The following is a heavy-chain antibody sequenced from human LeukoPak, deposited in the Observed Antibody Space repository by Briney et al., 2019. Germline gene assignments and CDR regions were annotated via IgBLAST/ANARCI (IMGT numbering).Heavy chain of an antibody. V-gene: IGHV4-31*03. CDR1: GGSISSGGYY. D-gene: IGHD3-3*01. CDR2: IYYSGST. CDR3: ARGDGYDYDFWSGSVSWFDP. Sequence: SETLSLTCTVSGGSISSGGYYWSWIRQHPGKGLEWIGYIYYSGSTYYNPSLKSRVTISVDTSKNQFSLKLSSVTAADTAVYYCARGDGYDYDFWSGSVSWFDPWGQGTLVTVSS. J-gene: IGHJ5*02.